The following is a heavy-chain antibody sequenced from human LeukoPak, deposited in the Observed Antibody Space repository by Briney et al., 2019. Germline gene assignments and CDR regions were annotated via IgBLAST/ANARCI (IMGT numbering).Heavy chain of an antibody. CDR2: ISWNSGSI. D-gene: IGHD2-2*01. V-gene: IGHV3-9*01. CDR1: GFTFDDYA. J-gene: IGHJ4*02. CDR3: AKAGQYCSSTSCLSFDY. Sequence: GGSLRLSCAASGFTFDDYAMHWVRQAPGKGLEWVSGISWNSGSIGYADSVKGRFTISRDNAKNSLYLQMNNLRAGDTALYYCAKAGQYCSSTSCLSFDYWGQGTLVTVSS.